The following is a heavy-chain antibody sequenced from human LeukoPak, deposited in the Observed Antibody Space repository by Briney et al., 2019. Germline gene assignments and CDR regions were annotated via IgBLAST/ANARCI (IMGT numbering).Heavy chain of an antibody. CDR1: XGTFSSYA. J-gene: IGHJ6*02. CDR3: ARGTPDIVVMSV. D-gene: IGHD2-8*01. V-gene: IGHV1-69*04. Sequence: VSCXXSXGTFSSYAISWVRQAPGQGLEWMGRIIPILGIANYAQKFQGRVTITADKSTSTAYMELSSLRSEDTAVYYCARGTPDIVVMSVWGQGTTVXVS. CDR2: IIPILGIA.